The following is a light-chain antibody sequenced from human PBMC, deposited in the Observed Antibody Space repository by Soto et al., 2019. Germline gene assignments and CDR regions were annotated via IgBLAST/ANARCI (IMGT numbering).Light chain of an antibody. Sequence: EIMMTQSPATLSLSPWERATLSCRASQSVGNNLDWYHQKPGRAPRHLIYDASTRATGIPARFSGSGSGTEFNLNISSRQSEDVAVYSCQQYNNWPPRYTFGQGTKLEIK. CDR2: DAS. V-gene: IGKV3-15*01. CDR3: QQYNNWPPRYT. J-gene: IGKJ2*01. CDR1: QSVGNN.